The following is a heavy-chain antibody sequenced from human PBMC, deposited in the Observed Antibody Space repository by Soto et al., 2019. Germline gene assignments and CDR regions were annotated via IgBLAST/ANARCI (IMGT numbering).Heavy chain of an antibody. Sequence: EVQLVESGGGLVQHGGSLRLSCAASGFTFSSYWMSWVRQAPGKGREWVANIKQDGSEKYYVDSVKGRFTISRDNAKNSLYLQMNSLRAEDTAVYYCARDEREWGSGSYYTTPDYWGQGTLVTVSS. V-gene: IGHV3-7*01. D-gene: IGHD3-10*01. CDR3: ARDEREWGSGSYYTTPDY. J-gene: IGHJ4*02. CDR2: IKQDGSEK. CDR1: GFTFSSYW.